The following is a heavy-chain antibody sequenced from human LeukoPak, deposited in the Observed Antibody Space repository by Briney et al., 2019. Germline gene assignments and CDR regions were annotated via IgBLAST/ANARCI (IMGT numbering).Heavy chain of an antibody. CDR2: MNPNSGNT. J-gene: IGHJ4*02. Sequence: ASVKVSCKASGYTFTSYDINWVRQATGQGLEWMGWMNPNSGNTGYAQKFQGRVTMTRNTSISTAYMELSSLRSEDTAVYYCARDQAYYGSGSYYHFDYWGQGTLVTVSS. CDR1: GYTFTSYD. D-gene: IGHD3-10*01. CDR3: ARDQAYYGSGSYYHFDY. V-gene: IGHV1-8*01.